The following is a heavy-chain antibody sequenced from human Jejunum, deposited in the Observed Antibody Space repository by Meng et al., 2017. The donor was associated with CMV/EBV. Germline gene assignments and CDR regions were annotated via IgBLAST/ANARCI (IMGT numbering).Heavy chain of an antibody. CDR2: IKATTDGEAT. D-gene: IGHD2-21*01. V-gene: IGHV3-15*01. J-gene: IGHJ4*02. Sequence: VLLFESGGGVLKPGGSLRLSCAASGFTCSDDCVSWVRQAPGKGLEWFGRIKATTDGEATDYAATVKGRFSLSRDDSKNTAYLQMDSLQTDDTAVYYCTISKVGDFDYWGQGTLVTVSS. CDR3: TISKVGDFDY. CDR1: GFTCSDDC.